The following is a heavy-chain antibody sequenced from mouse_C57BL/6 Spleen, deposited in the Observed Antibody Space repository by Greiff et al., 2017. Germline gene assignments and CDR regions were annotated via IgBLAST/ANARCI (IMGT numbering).Heavy chain of an antibody. J-gene: IGHJ1*03. Sequence: VQLQQSGAELARPGASVKMSCKASGYTFTSYTMHWVKQRPGQGLEWIGYINPSSGYTKYNQKFKDKATLTADKSSSTAYMQLRSLTSEDSAVYYCARGITTVSYWYFDVWGTGTTVTVSS. CDR2: INPSSGYT. D-gene: IGHD1-1*01. CDR3: ARGITTVSYWYFDV. V-gene: IGHV1-4*01. CDR1: GYTFTSYT.